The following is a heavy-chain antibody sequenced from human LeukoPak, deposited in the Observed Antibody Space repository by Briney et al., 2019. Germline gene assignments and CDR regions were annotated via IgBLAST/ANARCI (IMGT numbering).Heavy chain of an antibody. CDR1: GFTFSSYW. J-gene: IGHJ4*02. CDR2: INSDGSST. Sequence: GGSLRLSCAASGFTFSSYWMHWVRQAPGKGLVWVSRINSDGSSTSYADSVKGRFTISRDNAKNTLYLQMNSPRAEDTAVYYCAREKDYYGSGSYLSWDYWGQGTLVTVSS. D-gene: IGHD3-10*01. V-gene: IGHV3-74*01. CDR3: AREKDYYGSGSYLSWDY.